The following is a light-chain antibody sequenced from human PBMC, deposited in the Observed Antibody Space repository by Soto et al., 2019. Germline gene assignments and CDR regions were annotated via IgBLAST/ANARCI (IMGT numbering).Light chain of an antibody. J-gene: IGLJ3*02. CDR1: RGSIASNY. CDR2: EDN. CDR3: QSYDATNQV. Sequence: NFMLTQPHSVSESPGKTVIISCTRSRGSIASNYVQWYQQRPGSSPTTVIYEDNQRPSGVPDRFSGSIDSSSNSASLTISGLVTEDEADYYCQSYDATNQVFGGGTKLTVL. V-gene: IGLV6-57*01.